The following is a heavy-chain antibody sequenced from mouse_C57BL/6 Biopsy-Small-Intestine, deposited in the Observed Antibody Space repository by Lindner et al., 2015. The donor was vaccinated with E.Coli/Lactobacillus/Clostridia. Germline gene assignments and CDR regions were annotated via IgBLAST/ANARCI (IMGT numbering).Heavy chain of an antibody. CDR3: ARTRGFDH. V-gene: IGHV1-63*01. CDR1: GYTFTNYW. J-gene: IGHJ2*01. Sequence: VQLQESGAELVRPGTSVKMSCKASGYTFTNYWIGWAKQRPGHGLEWIGDIYPGGGYTNYNEKFKGKATLTADKSSSTAYMQFSSLTSEDSAIYYCARTRGFDHWGQGTTLTVSS. CDR2: IYPGGGYT.